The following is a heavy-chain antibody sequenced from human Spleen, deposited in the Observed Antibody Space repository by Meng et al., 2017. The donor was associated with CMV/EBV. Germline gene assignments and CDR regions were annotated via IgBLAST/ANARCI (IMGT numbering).Heavy chain of an antibody. CDR1: GSSISRGDNY. J-gene: IGHJ5*02. D-gene: IGHD2-21*02. V-gene: IGHV4-30-4*08. CDR3: ARDPPYCGGDCGWFDP. Sequence: QGAVQELVNASKSISITCTVSGSSISRGDNYCSWIRQPPGKGLELIGYIEYSGSTYYNPSLKSRVTMSVDTSKNQFARRLSPVTAADTAVYYCARDPPYCGGDCGWFDPWGQGTLVTVSS. CDR2: IEYSGST.